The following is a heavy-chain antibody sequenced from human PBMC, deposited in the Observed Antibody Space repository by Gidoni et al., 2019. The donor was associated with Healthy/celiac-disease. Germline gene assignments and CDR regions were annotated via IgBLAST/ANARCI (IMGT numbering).Heavy chain of an antibody. CDR2: ISYDGSNK. Sequence: QVQLVESGGGVVQPGRSLRLSCAASGFTFSSYAMHWVRQAPGKGLGWVAVISYDGSNKYYADSVKGRFTISRDNSKNTLYLQMNSLRAEDTAVYYCARDRDPFLGYCSGGSCYGMDVWGQGTTVTVSS. J-gene: IGHJ6*02. CDR1: GFTFSSYA. D-gene: IGHD2-15*01. V-gene: IGHV3-30-3*01. CDR3: ARDRDPFLGYCSGGSCYGMDV.